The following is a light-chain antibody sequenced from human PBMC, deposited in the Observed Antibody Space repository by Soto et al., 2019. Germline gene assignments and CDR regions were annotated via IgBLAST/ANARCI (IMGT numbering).Light chain of an antibody. J-gene: IGLJ1*01. Sequence: QSALTQPASVSGSPGQSISISCTGPSSDVGDYISVSWFQHHPGKAPKLMIYEVSNRPSGVSNRFSGSKSGNTASLTISGLQSEDEADYYCISYTSDDVRYVFGTGTKVT. CDR2: EVS. CDR1: SSDVGDYIS. CDR3: ISYTSDDVRYV. V-gene: IGLV2-14*01.